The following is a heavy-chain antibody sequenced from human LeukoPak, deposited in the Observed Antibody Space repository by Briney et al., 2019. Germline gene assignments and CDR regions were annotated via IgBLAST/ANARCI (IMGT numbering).Heavy chain of an antibody. CDR3: VRDGDDFNFDY. J-gene: IGHJ4*02. Sequence: GGSLRLSCAASGFTFRSYWMHWVRQAPGKGLEGVSRVIRDGSFTNYADSVKGPFTISRDNPNNTFYLQMSSLRAEDTAVYFCVRDGDDFNFDYWGQGSLVTVSS. V-gene: IGHV3-74*01. CDR1: GFTFRSYW. CDR2: VIRDGSFT. D-gene: IGHD5-24*01.